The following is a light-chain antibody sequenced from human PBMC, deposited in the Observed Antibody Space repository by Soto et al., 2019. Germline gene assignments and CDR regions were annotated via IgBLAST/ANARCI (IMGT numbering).Light chain of an antibody. V-gene: IGLV2-14*01. CDR2: EVR. J-gene: IGLJ1*01. CDR3: SSYTISSTYV. Sequence: QSVLTQSASVSGSPGQSITISCTGTSSDVGGYNYVSWYQKHPDKAPKLMIYEVRDRPSGVSNRFSGSKSGNTASLTISGLQAEDEADYYCSSYTISSTYVFGTGTKVTVL. CDR1: SSDVGGYNY.